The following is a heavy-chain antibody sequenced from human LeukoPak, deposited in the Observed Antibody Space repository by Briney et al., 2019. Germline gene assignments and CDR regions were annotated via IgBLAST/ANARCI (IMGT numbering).Heavy chain of an antibody. D-gene: IGHD3-22*01. CDR1: GFSLSTRGMC. V-gene: IGHV2-70*11. CDR3: ARIGIGYYDSSGFDY. Sequence: GSGPALVKPPQTLTLTCTFSGFSLSTRGMCVSWIRQPPGKALEWLSRIDWDDDKYYSTSLKTRLTISKDTSKNQVVLTMTNMDPVDTATYYCARIGIGYYDSSGFDYWGQGTLVTVSS. J-gene: IGHJ4*02. CDR2: IDWDDDK.